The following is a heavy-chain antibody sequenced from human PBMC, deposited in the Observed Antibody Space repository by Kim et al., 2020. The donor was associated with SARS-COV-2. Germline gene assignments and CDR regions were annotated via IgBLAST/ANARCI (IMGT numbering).Heavy chain of an antibody. Sequence: GGSLRLSCAASGFTFSSYWMHWVRQGPGKGLVWVSRINRDGSSTSYADSVKGRFTISRDNARNTVYLQMNNLRAEDTAVYYCAKPVRSAWTIDHWGQVSPVTVCS. V-gene: IGHV3-74*01. CDR3: AKPVRSAWTIDH. J-gene: IGHJ4*02. CDR1: GFTFSSYW. CDR2: INRDGSST. D-gene: IGHD5-12*01.